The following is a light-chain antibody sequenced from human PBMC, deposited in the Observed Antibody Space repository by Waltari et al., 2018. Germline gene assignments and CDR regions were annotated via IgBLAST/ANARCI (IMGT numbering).Light chain of an antibody. Sequence: GQRVTISCSGSSSNIGRNYVYWYQQLPGPAPKLLIYRNNQRPSGVPDRFSGSKSGTSASLAISGLRSEDEADYYCAAWDDSLSGVLFGGGTKLTV. CDR2: RNN. CDR3: AAWDDSLSGVL. V-gene: IGLV1-47*01. J-gene: IGLJ2*01. CDR1: SSNIGRNY.